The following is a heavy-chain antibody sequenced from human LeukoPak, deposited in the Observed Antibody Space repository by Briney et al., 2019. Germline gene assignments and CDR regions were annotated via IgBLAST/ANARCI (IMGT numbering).Heavy chain of an antibody. CDR1: GYSFTSYW. Sequence: GESLKISCKGSGYSFTSYWIGWVRQMPGKCLEWMGIIYPGDSDTRYSPSFQGQVTISADKSISTAYLQWSSLKASDTAMYYCARRLVVVAATSFDWFDPWGQGTLVTVSS. CDR2: IYPGDSDT. J-gene: IGHJ5*02. CDR3: ARRLVVVAATSFDWFDP. D-gene: IGHD2-15*01. V-gene: IGHV5-51*01.